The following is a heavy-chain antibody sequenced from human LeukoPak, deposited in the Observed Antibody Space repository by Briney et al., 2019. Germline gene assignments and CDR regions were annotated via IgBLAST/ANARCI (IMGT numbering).Heavy chain of an antibody. CDR2: IYPGDSDT. CDR1: GYXFTSYW. CDR3: ARQMGITMVRGVIIKRDY. Sequence: GESLKISCKGSGYXFTSYWIGWVRQMPGKGLEWMGIIYPGDSDTRYSPSFQGQVTISADKSISTAYLQWSSLKASDTAMYYCARQMGITMVRGVIIKRDYWGQGTLVTVSS. V-gene: IGHV5-51*01. D-gene: IGHD3-10*01. J-gene: IGHJ4*02.